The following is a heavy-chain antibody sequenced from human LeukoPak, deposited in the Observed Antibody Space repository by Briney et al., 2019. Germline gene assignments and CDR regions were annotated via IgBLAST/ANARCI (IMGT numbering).Heavy chain of an antibody. CDR1: GGSISSYY. Sequence: SETLSLTCTVSGGSISSYYWSWIRQPPGKGLEWIGYIYYSGSTNYNPSLKSRVTISVDTSKNQFSLKLSSVTAADTAVYYCARGGSYYSAFDIWGQGTMVTVSS. V-gene: IGHV4-59*01. D-gene: IGHD1-26*01. CDR2: IYYSGST. J-gene: IGHJ3*02. CDR3: ARGGSYYSAFDI.